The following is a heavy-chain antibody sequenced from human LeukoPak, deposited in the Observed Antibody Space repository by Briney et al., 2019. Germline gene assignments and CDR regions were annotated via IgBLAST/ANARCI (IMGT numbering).Heavy chain of an antibody. Sequence: GGSLRLSCAASGFTFSTYLMHWVRQAPGKGLVWVSRIHGDGISTTYADSVKGRFTISRDNAKNTLYLQMNSLRVEDTAVYYCARGGSYSSNAFDIWGQGTMVTVSA. D-gene: IGHD1-26*01. J-gene: IGHJ3*02. CDR3: ARGGSYSSNAFDI. CDR1: GFTFSTYL. CDR2: IHGDGIST. V-gene: IGHV3-74*01.